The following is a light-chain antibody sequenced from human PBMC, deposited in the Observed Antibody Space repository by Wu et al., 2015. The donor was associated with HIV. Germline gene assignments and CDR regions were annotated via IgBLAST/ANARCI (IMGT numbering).Light chain of an antibody. CDR2: GAC. Sequence: EIVLTQSPGTLSLSPGERATLSCRASQSVSNNYLAWFQQKPGQAPRLLIYGACSRATGIPDRFSGSGSGTDFTLRISRLEPEDFAVYFCQQYVGAPLTFGGGTKMEIK. J-gene: IGKJ4*01. V-gene: IGKV3-20*01. CDR1: QSVSNNY. CDR3: QQYVGAPLT.